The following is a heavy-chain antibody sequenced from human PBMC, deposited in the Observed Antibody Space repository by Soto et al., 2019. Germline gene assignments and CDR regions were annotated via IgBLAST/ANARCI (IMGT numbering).Heavy chain of an antibody. Sequence: GGSLRLSCAASGFTVSSNYMSWVRQAPGKGLEWVSVIYSGGSTYYADSVKGRFTISRDNSKNTLYLQMNSLRAEDTAVYYCARRVAGKTNPPHWYFDLWGRGTLVTVSS. CDR3: ARRVAGKTNPPHWYFDL. J-gene: IGHJ2*01. CDR1: GFTVSSNY. D-gene: IGHD6-13*01. CDR2: IYSGGST. V-gene: IGHV3-66*01.